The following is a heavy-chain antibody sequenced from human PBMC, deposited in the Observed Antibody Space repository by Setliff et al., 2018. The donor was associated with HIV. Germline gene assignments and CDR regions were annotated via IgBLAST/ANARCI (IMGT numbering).Heavy chain of an antibody. V-gene: IGHV4-39*07. CDR2: IYYSGST. J-gene: IGHJ4*02. Sequence: SETLSLTCTVSGGSISSSNNYWGWIRQPPGKGLEWIGSIYYSGSTHYNPSLKSRVTISMDMSKNQFSLKLTSLTAADTAVYYCARGSGTFYDVLTFGPWGQGTLVTVSS. CDR3: ARGSGTFYDVLTFGP. D-gene: IGHD3-9*01. CDR1: GGSISSSNNY.